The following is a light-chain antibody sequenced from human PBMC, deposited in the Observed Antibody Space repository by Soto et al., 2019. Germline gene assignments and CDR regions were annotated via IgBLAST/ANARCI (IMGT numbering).Light chain of an antibody. J-gene: IGKJ5*01. CDR1: QSVSSNY. Sequence: EIVFSESPRTLSFSPGERATLSCRASQSVSSNYLAWYQQKPGQAPRLLIYDASNRATGIPARFSGSGSGTDFTLTISSLESEDFAVYHCQQRSNWPTGVPFGQGTRLEIK. CDR2: DAS. V-gene: IGKV3-11*01. CDR3: QQRSNWPTGVP.